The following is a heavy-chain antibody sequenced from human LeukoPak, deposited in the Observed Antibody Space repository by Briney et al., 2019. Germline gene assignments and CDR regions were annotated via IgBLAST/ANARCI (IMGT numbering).Heavy chain of an antibody. D-gene: IGHD3-22*01. V-gene: IGHV3-30-3*01. CDR1: GFTFSSYA. J-gene: IGHJ4*02. CDR2: ISYDGSNK. CDR3: ARDPTYYYDSSGSLFDY. Sequence: PGGSLRLSCAASGFTFSSYAMHWVRQAPGKGLEWVAVISYDGSNKYYADSVKGRFTIPRDNSKNTLYLQMNSLRAEDTAVYYCARDPTYYYDSSGSLFDYWGQGTLVTVSS.